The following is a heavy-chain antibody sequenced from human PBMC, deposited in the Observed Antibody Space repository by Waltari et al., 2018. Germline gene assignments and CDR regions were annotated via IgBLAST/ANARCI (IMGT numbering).Heavy chain of an antibody. V-gene: IGHV1-3*01. J-gene: IGHJ3*02. Sequence: QVQLVQSGAEVKKPGASVKVSCKASGYTFTSYAMHWVRQAPGQRLEWMGWINAGNGNTKYSQKFQGRVTITRDTSASTAYMELSSLRSEDTAVYYCARARENPYGSGSYCAFDIWGQGTMVTVSS. CDR1: GYTFTSYA. CDR2: INAGNGNT. CDR3: ARARENPYGSGSYCAFDI. D-gene: IGHD3-10*01.